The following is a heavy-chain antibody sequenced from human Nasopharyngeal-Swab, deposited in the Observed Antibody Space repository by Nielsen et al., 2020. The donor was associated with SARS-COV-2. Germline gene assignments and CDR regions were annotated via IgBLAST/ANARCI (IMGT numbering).Heavy chain of an antibody. J-gene: IGHJ4*02. V-gene: IGHV3-7*03. CDR3: ARDIGGSSGDY. Sequence: GESLKISCAASGFTFSSYWMSWVRQAPGKGLEWVANIKQDGSEKYYVDSVKGRFTISRDNSKNTLYLQMNSLRAEDTAVYYCARDIGGSSGDYWGQGTLVTVSS. CDR1: GFTFSSYW. CDR2: IKQDGSEK. D-gene: IGHD1-26*01.